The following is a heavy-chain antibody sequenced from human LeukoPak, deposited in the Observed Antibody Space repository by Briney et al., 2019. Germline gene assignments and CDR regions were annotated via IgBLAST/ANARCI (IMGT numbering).Heavy chain of an antibody. Sequence: ASVKVSCKASGYTFTSCDINWVRQATGQGLEWMGWMNPNSGNTGYAQKFQGRVTMTRNTSISTAYMELSSLRSEDTAVYYCARGSKDIVATTSYLTYYYYYGMDVWGQGTTVTVSS. J-gene: IGHJ6*02. V-gene: IGHV1-8*01. CDR1: GYTFTSCD. D-gene: IGHD5-12*01. CDR2: MNPNSGNT. CDR3: ARGSKDIVATTSYLTYYYYYGMDV.